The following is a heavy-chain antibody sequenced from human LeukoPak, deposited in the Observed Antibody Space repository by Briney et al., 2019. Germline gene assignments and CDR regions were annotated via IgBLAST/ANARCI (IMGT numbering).Heavy chain of an antibody. D-gene: IGHD3-22*01. CDR3: ARDCYYDSGRDAFDI. CDR2: ISAYNGNT. Sequence: ASVKVSCKASGYTFSNYGISWVRQAPGQGLEWMGWISAYNGNTNYAQKLQGRVTLTTDTSTSTAYMEVRSLTSDDTALYYCARDCYYDSGRDAFDIWGQGTMVTVSS. V-gene: IGHV1-18*01. J-gene: IGHJ3*02. CDR1: GYTFSNYG.